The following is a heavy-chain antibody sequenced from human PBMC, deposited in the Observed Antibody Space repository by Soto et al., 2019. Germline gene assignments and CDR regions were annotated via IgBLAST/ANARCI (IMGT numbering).Heavy chain of an antibody. V-gene: IGHV1-69*08. Sequence: QVQLVQSGAEVKKPGSSVKVSCKASGGTFSTYTISWVRQAPGQGLEWMGRIIPILGIANYAQKFQGRVTITADKSTSTAYMELSSLRSEDTAVYYCARDGAVAADGAVGYWGQGTLVTVSS. J-gene: IGHJ4*02. CDR3: ARDGAVAADGAVGY. CDR1: GGTFSTYT. CDR2: IIPILGIA. D-gene: IGHD6-19*01.